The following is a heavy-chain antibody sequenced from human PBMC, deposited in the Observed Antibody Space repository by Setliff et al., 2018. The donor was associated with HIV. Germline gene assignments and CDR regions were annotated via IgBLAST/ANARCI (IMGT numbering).Heavy chain of an antibody. CDR3: ATRTRWIQLSFDGIFDY. Sequence: SVKVSCKASGGTFSSYAISWVRQAPGQGLEWMGGIIPIIGTPNYAQKFQGRVTITADESTSTAYMELSSLRYEDTAVYYCATRTRWIQLSFDGIFDYWGQGTPVTVSS. CDR1: GGTFSSYA. V-gene: IGHV1-69*13. D-gene: IGHD5-18*01. CDR2: IIPIIGTP. J-gene: IGHJ4*02.